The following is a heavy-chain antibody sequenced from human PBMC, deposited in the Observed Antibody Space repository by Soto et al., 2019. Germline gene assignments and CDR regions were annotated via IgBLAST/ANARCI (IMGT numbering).Heavy chain of an antibody. CDR3: ASYPIQYYYDSSGYAFDI. CDR1: GGSIISSSYY. V-gene: IGHV4-39*01. J-gene: IGHJ3*02. Sequence: SETLSLTCTVSGGSIISSSYYWGWIRQPPGKGLEWIGSIYYSGSTYYNPSLKSRVTISVDTSKNQFSLKLSSVTAADTAVYYCASYPIQYYYDSSGYAFDIWGQGTMVTVSS. D-gene: IGHD3-22*01. CDR2: IYYSGST.